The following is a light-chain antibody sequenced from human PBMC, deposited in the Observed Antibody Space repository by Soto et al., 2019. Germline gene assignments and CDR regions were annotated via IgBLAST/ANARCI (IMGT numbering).Light chain of an antibody. CDR1: SSNVERNY. CDR2: RDH. CDR3: AVWDDKLSGL. Sequence: QSVLTQPPSASGTPGQRVIITCSGGSSNVERNYVYWYQHLPGTAPKLLIYRDHQRPSGVPDRFSGSKSGTSASLAISGLSSEDEADYYCAVWDDKLSGLFGGGTKVTVL. J-gene: IGLJ3*02. V-gene: IGLV1-47*01.